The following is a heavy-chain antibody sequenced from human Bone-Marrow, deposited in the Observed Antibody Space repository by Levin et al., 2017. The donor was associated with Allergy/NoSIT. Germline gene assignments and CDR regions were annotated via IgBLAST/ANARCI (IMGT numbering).Heavy chain of an antibody. CDR3: ARGYFDYYYFDY. CDR2: ISWDGGST. CDR1: GFTFDDYT. V-gene: IGHV3-43*01. Sequence: GESLKISCAASGFTFDDYTMHWVRQAPGKGLEWVSLISWDGGSTYYADSVKGRFTISRDNSKNSLYLQMNSLRTEDTALYYCARGYFDYYYFDYWGQGTLVTVSS. D-gene: IGHD3-9*01. J-gene: IGHJ4*02.